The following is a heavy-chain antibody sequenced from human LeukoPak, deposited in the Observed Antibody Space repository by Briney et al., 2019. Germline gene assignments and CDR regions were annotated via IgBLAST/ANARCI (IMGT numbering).Heavy chain of an antibody. J-gene: IGHJ4*02. Sequence: ASVKVSCKASGYTFTGYYMHWVRQAPGQRLEWMGWINPNSGGTNYAQKFQGRVTMTRDTSISTAYMELSRLRSEDTAVYYCARISTYDSSGSRDYWGQGTLVTVSS. D-gene: IGHD3-22*01. CDR3: ARISTYDSSGSRDY. CDR1: GYTFTGYY. CDR2: INPNSGGT. V-gene: IGHV1-2*02.